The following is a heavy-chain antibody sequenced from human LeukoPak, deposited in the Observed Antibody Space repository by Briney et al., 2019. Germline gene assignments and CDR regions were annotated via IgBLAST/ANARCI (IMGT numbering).Heavy chain of an antibody. V-gene: IGHV1-46*01. CDR1: GYTFSSNY. CDR3: ARGPRITLVRGGQWYYYMDV. D-gene: IGHD3-10*01. J-gene: IGHJ6*03. CDR2: INPSGGSI. Sequence: ASVKVSCKASGYTFSSNYMHWVRQAPGQGLEWMGIINPSGGSINYAQKFQGRVTMTRDTSTSTAYMELSSLRSEDTAVYYCARGPRITLVRGGQWYYYMDVWGKGTTVTISS.